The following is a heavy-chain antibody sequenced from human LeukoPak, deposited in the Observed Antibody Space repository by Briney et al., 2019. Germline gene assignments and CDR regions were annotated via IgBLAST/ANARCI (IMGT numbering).Heavy chain of an antibody. D-gene: IGHD2-2*01. CDR3: ATLNPREYCSSTSCFSHAFDI. V-gene: IGHV3-11*01. Sequence: GGSLRLSCAASGFTFSDYYMSWIRQAPGKGLEWVSNISSSGSTIYYADSVEGRFTISRDNAKNSLYLQMNSLRAEDTALYYCATLNPREYCSSTSCFSHAFDIWGQGTMVTVSS. CDR2: ISSSGSTI. J-gene: IGHJ3*02. CDR1: GFTFSDYY.